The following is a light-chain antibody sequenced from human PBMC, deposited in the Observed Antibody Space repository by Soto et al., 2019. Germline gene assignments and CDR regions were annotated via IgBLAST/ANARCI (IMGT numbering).Light chain of an antibody. CDR1: QSVSSK. CDR2: GAS. J-gene: IGKJ1*01. V-gene: IGKV3-15*01. Sequence: EIVMTQSPATLSVSLGERATLSCRASQSVSSKLAWYQQKPGQAPRLLIYGASTRATGIPARFSGSGSGTEFTLTISSLQSEDFAVYYCQQHNNWPPWTFGQGTKVEI. CDR3: QQHNNWPPWT.